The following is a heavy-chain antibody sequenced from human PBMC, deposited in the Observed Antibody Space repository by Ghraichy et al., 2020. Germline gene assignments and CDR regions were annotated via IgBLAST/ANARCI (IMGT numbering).Heavy chain of an antibody. V-gene: IGHV3-7*03. D-gene: IGHD6-13*01. J-gene: IGHJ6*02. CDR2: IKQDGSEK. CDR1: GFTFSSYW. CDR3: AREVVYSSRPYYYYGMER. Sequence: GGSLRLSCAASGFTFSSYWMSWVVQAPGKGLEWVANIKQDGSEKYYVDSVKGRFTISRDNAKNSLYLQMNSLRAEDTAVYYCAREVVYSSRPYYYYGMERWGQCTTVTVSS.